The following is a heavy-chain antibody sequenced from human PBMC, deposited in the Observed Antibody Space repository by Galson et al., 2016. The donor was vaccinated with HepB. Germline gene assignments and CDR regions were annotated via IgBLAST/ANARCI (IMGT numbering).Heavy chain of an antibody. J-gene: IGHJ4*02. Sequence: SLRLSCAASGFTFNTNAMTWVRQAPGKGLEWVGGISGNGATTYYADYEKGRFTISRDNSKTTVYLQMNSLRAEDTALYYCAKNWIRDGCDYWGQGTLVTVSS. CDR2: ISGNGATT. CDR1: GFTFNTNA. D-gene: IGHD3-10*01. V-gene: IGHV3-23*01. CDR3: AKNWIRDGCDY.